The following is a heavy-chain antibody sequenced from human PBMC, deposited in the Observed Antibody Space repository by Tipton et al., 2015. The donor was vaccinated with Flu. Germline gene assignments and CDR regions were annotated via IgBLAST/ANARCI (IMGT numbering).Heavy chain of an antibody. CDR1: GGSISSSSYF. CDR2: SYYSGST. Sequence: GLVKPSETLSLTCSVSGGSISSSSYFWGWIRQPPGKGLEWIGFSYYSGSTAYNPALKSRVTISVDTSRNQFSLNLKSVTAADTAVYYCARDRGWPAALDFWSQGILVAVSS. V-gene: IGHV4-39*07. D-gene: IGHD3-10*01. CDR3: ARDRGWPAALDF. J-gene: IGHJ4*02.